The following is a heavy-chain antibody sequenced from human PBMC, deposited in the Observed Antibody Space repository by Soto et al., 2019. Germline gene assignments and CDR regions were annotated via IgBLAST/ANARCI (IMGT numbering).Heavy chain of an antibody. CDR1: GFTISTYA. V-gene: IGHV3-23*01. CDR2: VTGSGSQI. D-gene: IGHD2-21*01. CDR3: AKDAVYRDGLWLMDS. Sequence: GGSLRLSCAASGFTISTYAMTWVRQAPGKGLECVSGVTGSGSQIYYADSVKGRFTISKDNSKNTLYLQMSSLREEDTALYYCAKDAVYRDGLWLMDSWGQGTLVTVSS. J-gene: IGHJ5*02.